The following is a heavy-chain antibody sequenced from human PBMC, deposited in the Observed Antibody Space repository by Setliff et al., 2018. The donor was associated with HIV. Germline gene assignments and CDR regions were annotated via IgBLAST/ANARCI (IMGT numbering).Heavy chain of an antibody. V-gene: IGHV4-31*03. CDR3: ARRGLDTTLVDAFDI. CDR1: GGSISSDNYY. Sequence: LSETLSLTCTVSGGSISSDNYYWSWIRQHPGKGLEWIGYIYYSGRTYYNPSLKSRVAISLDTSKNQFSLKLSSVTAADTAVYYCARRGLDTTLVDAFDIWGQGTMVTVSS. D-gene: IGHD1-1*01. J-gene: IGHJ3*02. CDR2: IYYSGRT.